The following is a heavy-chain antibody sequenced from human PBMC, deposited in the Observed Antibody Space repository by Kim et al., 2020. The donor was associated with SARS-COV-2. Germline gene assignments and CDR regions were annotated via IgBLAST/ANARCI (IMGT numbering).Heavy chain of an antibody. J-gene: IGHJ6*03. CDR2: NSAYNGNT. Sequence: ASVKVSCKASGYTFTSYGISWVRQAPGQGLEWMGWNSAYNGNTNYAQKLQGRVTMTTDTSTSTAYMELRSLRSDDTAVYYCARVPISTIFGVVTNYYYYYYMDVWGKGTTVTVSS. CDR3: ARVPISTIFGVVTNYYYYYYMDV. CDR1: GYTFTSYG. V-gene: IGHV1-18*01. D-gene: IGHD3-3*01.